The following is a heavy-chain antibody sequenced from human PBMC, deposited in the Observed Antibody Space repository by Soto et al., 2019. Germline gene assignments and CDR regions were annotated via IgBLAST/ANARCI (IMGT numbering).Heavy chain of an antibody. CDR3: ARDVVPPPYGGNLTWFDP. CDR1: GFTFSSYS. J-gene: IGHJ5*02. CDR2: ISSSSSTI. Sequence: GGSLRVSCAASGFTFSSYSMNWVRQAPGKGLEWVSYISSSSSTIYYADSVKGRFTISRDNAKNSLYLQMNSLRAEDTAVYYCARDVVPPPYGGNLTWFDPWGQGTLVAVSS. D-gene: IGHD2-21*02. V-gene: IGHV3-48*01.